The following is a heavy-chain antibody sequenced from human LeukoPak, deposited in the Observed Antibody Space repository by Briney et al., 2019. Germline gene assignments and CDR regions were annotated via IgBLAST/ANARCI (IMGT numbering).Heavy chain of an antibody. D-gene: IGHD4-23*01. J-gene: IGHJ3*02. CDR1: GFTFSSYS. V-gene: IGHV3-21*01. CDR3: ARDWVYGGNRAFDI. CDR2: ISSSSSYI. Sequence: GGSLRLSCAASGFTFSSYSMNWVRQAPGKGPEWVSSISSSSSYIYYADSVKGRFTISRDNAKNSLYLQMNSLRAEDTAVYYCARDWVYGGNRAFDIWGQGTMVTVSS.